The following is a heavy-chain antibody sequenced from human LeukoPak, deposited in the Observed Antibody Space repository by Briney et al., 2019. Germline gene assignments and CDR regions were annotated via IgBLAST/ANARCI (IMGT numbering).Heavy chain of an antibody. Sequence: PGGALILSCSSSGFTFSIDAMRGLRQAPGNGLEDVSVISSNGGSTYYADSLKGRFPISRDNYKNTLYVQMSSLRAEDTAVYYCVKGSIWGIGGHLDYWGQGTLVIVSS. CDR1: GFTFSIDA. CDR2: ISSNGGST. J-gene: IGHJ4*02. D-gene: IGHD7-27*01. CDR3: VKGSIWGIGGHLDY. V-gene: IGHV3-64*05.